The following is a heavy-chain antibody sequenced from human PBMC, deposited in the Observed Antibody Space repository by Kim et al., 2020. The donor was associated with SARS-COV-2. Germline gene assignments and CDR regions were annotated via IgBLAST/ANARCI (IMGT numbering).Heavy chain of an antibody. Sequence: GGSLRLSCTTSGFTFSSYAMSWVRQAPGKGLEWVSAITNSGGSTYYADSVEGRFTISRDNSKSTLYLQMNSLRAEDTAVYYCAKWRGSALSKIWIDYWGQGTLVTVSS. J-gene: IGHJ4*02. V-gene: IGHV3-23*01. CDR3: AKWRGSALSKIWIDY. CDR2: ITNSGGST. D-gene: IGHD3-3*01. CDR1: GFTFSSYA.